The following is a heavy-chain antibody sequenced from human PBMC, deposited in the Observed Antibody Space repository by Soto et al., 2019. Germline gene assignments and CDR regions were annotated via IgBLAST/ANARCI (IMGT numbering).Heavy chain of an antibody. CDR1: GGSFSGYY. V-gene: IGHV4-34*01. Sequence: QVQLQQWGAGLLKPSETLSLTCAVYGGSFSGYYWSWIRQPPGKGLEWIGEINHSGSTNYNPSLKSRVTISVDTSKNQFSLKLSSVTAADTAVYYCARARGGIWITGTFGFDPWGQGTLVTVSS. D-gene: IGHD1-7*01. J-gene: IGHJ5*02. CDR3: ARARGGIWITGTFGFDP. CDR2: INHSGST.